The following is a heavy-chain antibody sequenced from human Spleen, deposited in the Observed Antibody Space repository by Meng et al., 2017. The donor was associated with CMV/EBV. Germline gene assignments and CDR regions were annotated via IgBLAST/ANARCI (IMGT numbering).Heavy chain of an antibody. Sequence: SVKVSCKASGGTFSSYAISWVRQAPGQGLEWMGGIIPIFGTANYAQKVQGRVTITTDESTSTAYMELSSLRSEDTAVYYCARERYSYGSRDYGMDVWGQGTTVTVSS. CDR1: GGTFSSYA. V-gene: IGHV1-69*05. CDR2: IIPIFGTA. J-gene: IGHJ6*02. D-gene: IGHD5-18*01. CDR3: ARERYSYGSRDYGMDV.